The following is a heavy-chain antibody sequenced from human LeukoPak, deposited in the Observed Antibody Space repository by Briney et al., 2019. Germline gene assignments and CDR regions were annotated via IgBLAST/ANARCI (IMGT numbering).Heavy chain of an antibody. J-gene: IGHJ6*02. CDR2: ISTSGSTI. V-gene: IGHV3-48*03. CDR1: GFTFSSYE. D-gene: IGHD6-13*01. Sequence: PGGSLRLSCAASGFTFSSYEMNWVRQAPGKGVEWASYISTSGSTIYYADSVKGRFTISRDNAKNSLYLQMNSLRAEDTAVYYCARDFMAAAGRYYGMDVWGQGTTVTVSS. CDR3: ARDFMAAAGRYYGMDV.